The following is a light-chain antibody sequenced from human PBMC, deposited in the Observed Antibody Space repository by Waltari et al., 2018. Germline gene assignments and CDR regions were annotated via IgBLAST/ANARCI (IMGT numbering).Light chain of an antibody. CDR1: HSVSSNN. Sequence: EIVLTQSPATLSLSPGDRATLSCRASHSVSSNNLAWYQQKPGQAPRLLIYAASSRATGITDRFIGSGSGTDFTLTISRVEPEDFAVYYCQQYANSPRTFGQGTKVEIK. V-gene: IGKV3-20*01. CDR2: AAS. CDR3: QQYANSPRT. J-gene: IGKJ1*01.